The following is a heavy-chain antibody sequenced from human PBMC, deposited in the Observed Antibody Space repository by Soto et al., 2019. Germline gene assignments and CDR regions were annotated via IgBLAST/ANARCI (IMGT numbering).Heavy chain of an antibody. D-gene: IGHD2-15*01. J-gene: IGHJ4*02. CDR1: GFTFSSYA. Sequence: EVQLLESGGGLVQPGGSLRLSCAASGFTFSSYAMSWVRQAPGKGLEWVSAISGGGGSTYYADSVKGRFTISRDNSKNTLYLQMNSLRAEDTAVYYCAKDVNRFVEGCSGGSCYSLFDYWGQGTLVTVSS. V-gene: IGHV3-23*01. CDR2: ISGGGGST. CDR3: AKDVNRFVEGCSGGSCYSLFDY.